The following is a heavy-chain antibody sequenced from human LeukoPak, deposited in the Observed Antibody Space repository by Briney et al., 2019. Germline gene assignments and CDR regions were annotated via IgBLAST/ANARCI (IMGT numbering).Heavy chain of an antibody. Sequence: GSLRLSCAASGFIFSTYGMHWVRQAPGKGLEWVSSISSSSSDIYYADSVKGRFTISRDNAKNSLFLQMNNLRAEDTAVYYCARAAAGNRGWDWYYFDYWGQGTLVSVSS. D-gene: IGHD6-13*01. CDR3: ARAAAGNRGWDWYYFDY. CDR2: ISSSSSDI. J-gene: IGHJ4*02. CDR1: GFIFSTYG. V-gene: IGHV3-21*01.